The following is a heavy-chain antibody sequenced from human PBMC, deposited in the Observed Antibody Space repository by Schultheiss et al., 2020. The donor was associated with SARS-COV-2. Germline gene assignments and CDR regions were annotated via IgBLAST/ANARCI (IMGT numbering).Heavy chain of an antibody. J-gene: IGHJ3*02. CDR1: GFTVSSNY. D-gene: IGHD3-3*01. CDR2: ISSSSSYI. Sequence: GESLKISCAASGFTVSSNYMSWVRQAPGKGLEWVSSISSSSSYIYYTDSVKGRFSVSRDHSKSTLYLQLTSLGAEDTAVYYCARGYYDFWSGSPDAFDIWGQGTMVTVSS. V-gene: IGHV3-21*04. CDR3: ARGYYDFWSGSPDAFDI.